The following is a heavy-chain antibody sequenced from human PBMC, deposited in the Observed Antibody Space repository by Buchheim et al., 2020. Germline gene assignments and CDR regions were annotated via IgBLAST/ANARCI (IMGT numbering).Heavy chain of an antibody. CDR3: ARSKRIGGFVGEPYDS. CDR1: GGSITSGDCY. V-gene: IGHV4-30-4*01. CDR2: IYNSGST. Sequence: QVQLQESGPGLVKPSQTLSLTCSVSGGSITSGDCYWNWIRQPPGKGLEWIGFIYNSGSTHYNPSLKSRVAVSLDKSKNQFSLNLSSVTAADTAVYYCARSKRIGGFVGEPYDSWGQGTL. J-gene: IGHJ4*02. D-gene: IGHD3-10*01.